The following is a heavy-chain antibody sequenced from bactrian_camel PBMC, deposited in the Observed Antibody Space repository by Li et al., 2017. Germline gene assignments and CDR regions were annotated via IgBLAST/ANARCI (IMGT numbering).Heavy chain of an antibody. Sequence: QLVESGGGSVQAGGSLTLSCEASGFTSTPYYMAWFRQTPGKEREGVAVISTRTGSPAYHDYVRGRFTVSSDNAKNTLYLQMNSLKTRDTAVYYCATSVQGSYDDNRGQGTQVTVS. J-gene: IGHJ4*01. D-gene: IGHD3*01. V-gene: IGHV3S28*01. CDR1: GFTSTPYY. CDR2: ISTRTGSP.